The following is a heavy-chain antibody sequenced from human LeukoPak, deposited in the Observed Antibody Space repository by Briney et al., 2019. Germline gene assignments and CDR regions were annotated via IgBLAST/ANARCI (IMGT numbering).Heavy chain of an antibody. CDR2: VTGSGSRT. CDR1: GFSFSGYA. CDR3: AKGPLGGNSDYDLWYFDD. Sequence: GGSLRLSCIASGFSFSGYAMSWVRQAPGMGLEWVSGVTGSGSRTYYGESVKGRFTVSRDNSKNTFYLQLNSLRADDTAVYYCAKGPLGGNSDYDLWYFDDWGQGALVTVSS. V-gene: IGHV3-23*01. J-gene: IGHJ4*02. D-gene: IGHD5-12*01.